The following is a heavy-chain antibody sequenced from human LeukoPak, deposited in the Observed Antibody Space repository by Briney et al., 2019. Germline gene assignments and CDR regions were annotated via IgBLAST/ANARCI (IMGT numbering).Heavy chain of an antibody. J-gene: IGHJ4*02. Sequence: SETLSLTCTVSGASISSSNYYWGWIRQPPGKGLEWIASINYSGSTYYNPSLKSRVTISVDTSKNQFSLKLSSVTAADTAVYYCASGYYGSGSYYLRHWGQGTLVSVSS. CDR3: ASGYYGSGSYYLRH. V-gene: IGHV4-39*07. CDR2: INYSGST. D-gene: IGHD3-10*01. CDR1: GASISSSNYY.